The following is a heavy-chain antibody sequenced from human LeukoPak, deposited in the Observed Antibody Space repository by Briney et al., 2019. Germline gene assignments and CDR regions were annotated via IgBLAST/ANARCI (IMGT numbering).Heavy chain of an antibody. CDR1: GGSLSSSSYY. CDR2: IYYSGRT. J-gene: IGHJ5*02. D-gene: IGHD3-22*01. V-gene: IGHV4-39*01. CDR3: ARLLYDRSGYYWFDP. Sequence: SETLSLTCTVSGGSLSSSSYYWGWIRQPPGKGLEWLGSIYYSGRTYDNPSLKSRVTMSVDTSKNQFSLKLSSVTAADTAVYYCARLLYDRSGYYWFDPWGQGTLVTVS.